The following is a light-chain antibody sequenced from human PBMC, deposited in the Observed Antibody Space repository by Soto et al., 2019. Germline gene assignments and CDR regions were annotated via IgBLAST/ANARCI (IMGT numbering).Light chain of an antibody. CDR1: SSNIGATYD. V-gene: IGLV1-40*01. CDR3: QSSDSSLSAHYV. CDR2: GNS. Sequence: QSVLTQPPSVSGAPGQRVTISCTGSSSNIGATYDVQWYQQLPGTAPKLLIYGNSNRPSGVPDRFSGSNSGTSASLAITGLQAEDEADYYCQSSDSSLSAHYVFGTGTKVTV. J-gene: IGLJ1*01.